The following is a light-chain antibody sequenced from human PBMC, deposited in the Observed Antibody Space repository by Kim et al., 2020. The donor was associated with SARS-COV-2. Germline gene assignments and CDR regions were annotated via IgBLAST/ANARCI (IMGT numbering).Light chain of an antibody. CDR2: DIN. J-gene: IGLJ2*01. CDR1: AGAVTSGHY. Sequence: PGGTVTLTCGSSAGAVTSGHYPYWFQQKPGQAPRTLIYDINNRNSWTPARFSGSLPGGKAALTLSGAQPEDVADYYCLLTYNNIRIFGGGTQLTVL. CDR3: LLTYNNIRI. V-gene: IGLV7-46*01.